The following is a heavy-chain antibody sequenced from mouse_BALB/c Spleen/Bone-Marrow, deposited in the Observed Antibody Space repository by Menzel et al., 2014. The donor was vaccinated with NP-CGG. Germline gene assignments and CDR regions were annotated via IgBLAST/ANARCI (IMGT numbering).Heavy chain of an antibody. Sequence: VQLQESGPELVRPGVSVKISCKGSGYTFTDYAMHWVKQSHTKSLEWIGVISTYSGNTNYNQKFKGKATMTVDKSSSTAYVELARLTSEDSAIYSCAGGYPGYYSLDYWGQGTSVTVSS. CDR3: AGGYPGYYSLDY. D-gene: IGHD5-1-1*01. J-gene: IGHJ4*01. CDR2: ISTYSGNT. V-gene: IGHV1-67*01. CDR1: GYTFTDYA.